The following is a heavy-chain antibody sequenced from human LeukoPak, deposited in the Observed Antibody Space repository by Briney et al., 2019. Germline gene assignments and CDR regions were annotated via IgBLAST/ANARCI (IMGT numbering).Heavy chain of an antibody. V-gene: IGHV3-15*01. Sequence: GGSLRLSCAVSGTTFSDAWLSWVRQPPGKGLEWLGRIKSKSDAETVDYAAPVRGRFAISRDDAVNTVYLQMRSLESEDTGTYFCTIDNGHGHTPAGFGYYYSYMAAWGRGTTVTVS. CDR2: IKSKSDAETV. J-gene: IGHJ6*03. CDR3: TIDNGHGHTPAGFGYYYSYMAA. CDR1: GTTFSDAW. D-gene: IGHD2-8*01.